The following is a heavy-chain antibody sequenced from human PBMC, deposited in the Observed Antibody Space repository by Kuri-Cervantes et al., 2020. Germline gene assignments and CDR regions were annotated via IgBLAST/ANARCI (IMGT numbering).Heavy chain of an antibody. V-gene: IGHV3-7*05. CDR2: IKQDGSEK. CDR3: AKDISPVTDDAFDI. D-gene: IGHD4-17*01. CDR1: GFTFSNYW. Sequence: GGSLRLSCAASGFTFSNYWMSWVRQAPGKGLGWVANIKQDGSEKYYVDSVRGRFTISRDNAKNSLFLQMNSLRTEDTALYYCAKDISPVTDDAFDIWGQGTMVTVSS. J-gene: IGHJ3*02.